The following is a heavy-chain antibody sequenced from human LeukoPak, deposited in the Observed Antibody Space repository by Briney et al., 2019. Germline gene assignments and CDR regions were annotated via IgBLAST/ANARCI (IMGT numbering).Heavy chain of an antibody. Sequence: ASVKVSCKASGYTFTGYYMHWVRQAPGQGLEWMGWINPNSGDTNYAQKFQGRVTMTRDTSISTAYMELSRLRSDDTAVYYCATLEYSSSGGMDVWGQGTTVTVSS. CDR2: INPNSGDT. J-gene: IGHJ6*02. CDR3: ATLEYSSSGGMDV. CDR1: GYTFTGYY. D-gene: IGHD6-6*01. V-gene: IGHV1-2*02.